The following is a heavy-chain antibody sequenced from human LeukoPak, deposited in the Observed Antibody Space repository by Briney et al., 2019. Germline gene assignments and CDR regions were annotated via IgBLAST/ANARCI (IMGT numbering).Heavy chain of an antibody. Sequence: SETLSLTCAVYGGSFSGYYWSWIRQPPGKGLEWIGEINHSGSTNYNPSLKSRVTISVDTSKNQFSLKLSSVTAADTAVYYCARSLGCSGGSCYGPHYYYYMDVWGKGTTVTVSS. V-gene: IGHV4-34*01. CDR2: INHSGST. D-gene: IGHD2-15*01. J-gene: IGHJ6*03. CDR3: ARSLGCSGGSCYGPHYYYYMDV. CDR1: GGSFSGYY.